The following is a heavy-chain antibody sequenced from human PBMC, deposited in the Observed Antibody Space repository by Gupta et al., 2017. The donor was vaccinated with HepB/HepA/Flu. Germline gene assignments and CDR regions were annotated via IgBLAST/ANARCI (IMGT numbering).Heavy chain of an antibody. CDR3: ARRPVDYTGTGLWYFDY. J-gene: IGHJ4*02. CDR2: ISNSGST. D-gene: IGHD2-8*02. CDR1: GFSISSHY. V-gene: IGHV4-59*08. Sequence: QVQLQESGPGLVKPSETLSLTCTVSGFSISSHYWSWIRQPPGKGLEWIGYISNSGSTNYNPSLKSRVTISVDTSKNQFSLKLNSVTAADTAVYYCARRPVDYTGTGLWYFDYWGQGTLVTVSS.